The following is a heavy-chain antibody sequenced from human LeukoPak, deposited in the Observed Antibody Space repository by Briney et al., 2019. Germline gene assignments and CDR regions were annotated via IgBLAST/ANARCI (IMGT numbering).Heavy chain of an antibody. CDR2: IYYSGST. D-gene: IGHD3-10*01. V-gene: IGHV4-59*08. CDR3: ARITHNWFDP. Sequence: SETLSLTCTVSGGSISSYYWSWIRQPPGKGLEWIGYIYYSGSTNYNPSLKSRVTISVDTSKNQFSLKLSSVTPADTAVYYCARITHNWFDPWGQGTLVTVSS. J-gene: IGHJ5*02. CDR1: GGSISSYY.